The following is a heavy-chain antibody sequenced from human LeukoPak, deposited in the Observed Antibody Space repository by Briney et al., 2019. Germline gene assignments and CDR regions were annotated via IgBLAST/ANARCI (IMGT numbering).Heavy chain of an antibody. Sequence: ASVKVSCKASGYTFTGYYMHWVRQAPGQGLEWMGRINPNSGGTNYAQKFQGRVTMTRDTSISTAYMELSRLRSDDTAVYYCASLYCGGDCYSGDYWGQGTLVTVSS. CDR1: GYTFTGYY. V-gene: IGHV1-2*06. D-gene: IGHD2-21*02. CDR3: ASLYCGGDCYSGDY. CDR2: INPNSGGT. J-gene: IGHJ4*02.